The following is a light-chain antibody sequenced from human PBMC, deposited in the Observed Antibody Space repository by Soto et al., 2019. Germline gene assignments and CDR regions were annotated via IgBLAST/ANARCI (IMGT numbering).Light chain of an antibody. J-gene: IGKJ1*01. V-gene: IGKV1-39*01. CDR3: QQTYSTPPT. CDR1: QGVSAY. CDR2: AAS. Sequence: DIQMTQSPSSLSASVGDRVTITCRASQGVSAYLLWYQQRQGRAPKLLIYAASNLLRGVPSRFSGSGSGTDFTLTIGSLQREDFATYFCQQTYSTPPTFGQGTRVEI.